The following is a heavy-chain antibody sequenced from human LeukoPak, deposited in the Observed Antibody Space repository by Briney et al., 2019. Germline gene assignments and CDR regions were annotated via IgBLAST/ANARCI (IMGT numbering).Heavy chain of an antibody. CDR2: IYSGGST. Sequence: PGGSLRLSCAASGFTVSSNYMYWVRQAPGKGLEWVSVIYSGGSTYYADSVKGRFTISRDNSKNMVYLQMNSLRTEDTAVYYCAKEGTASKPSDLDHWGQGTLVTVSS. CDR1: GFTVSSNY. CDR3: AKEGTASKPSDLDH. V-gene: IGHV3-66*02. J-gene: IGHJ4*02. D-gene: IGHD1/OR15-1a*01.